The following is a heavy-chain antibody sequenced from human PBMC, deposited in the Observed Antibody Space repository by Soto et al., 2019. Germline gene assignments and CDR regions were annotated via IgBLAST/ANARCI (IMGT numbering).Heavy chain of an antibody. Sequence: QLQLQESGPGLVKRSETLSLTCTVSGGSISSSSYYWGWIRQPPGKGLEWIGSIYYSGSTYYNPSLKTRVSITVDTSKNQFSLKLSSVTAADTAVYYCAGHSGGYYSSSFDYWGQGTLVTVSS. CDR3: AGHSGGYYSSSFDY. J-gene: IGHJ4*02. V-gene: IGHV4-39*01. CDR2: IYYSGST. CDR1: GGSISSSSYY. D-gene: IGHD6-6*01.